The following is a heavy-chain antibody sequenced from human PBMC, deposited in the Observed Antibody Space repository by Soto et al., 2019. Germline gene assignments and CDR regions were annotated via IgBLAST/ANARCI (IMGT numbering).Heavy chain of an antibody. D-gene: IGHD2-15*01. CDR3: AKDFRGGPVALQIGFDY. CDR1: GFTFSSYA. V-gene: IGHV3-23*01. J-gene: IGHJ4*02. CDR2: ISGSGDRT. Sequence: QPGGSLRLSCAASGFTFSSYAMSWVRQAPGKGLEWVSSISGSGDRTDYADSVKGRFTISRDNSKNTLYLQMNSLRAEDTAVYYCAKDFRGGPVALQIGFDYWGQGNLFTISS.